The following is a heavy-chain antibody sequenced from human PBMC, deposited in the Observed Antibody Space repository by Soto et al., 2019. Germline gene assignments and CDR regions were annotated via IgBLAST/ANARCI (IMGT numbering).Heavy chain of an antibody. CDR3: ASGDILTGYYTGFDY. CDR1: GYSFTSYR. V-gene: IGHV5-51*01. Sequence: PGESLKISCKGSGYSFTSYRIGWVRQMPGKGLEWMGIIYPGDSDTRYSPSFQGQVTISADKSISTAYLQWSSLKASDTAMYYCASGDILTGYYTGFDYWGQGTPVTVSS. J-gene: IGHJ4*02. CDR2: IYPGDSDT. D-gene: IGHD3-9*01.